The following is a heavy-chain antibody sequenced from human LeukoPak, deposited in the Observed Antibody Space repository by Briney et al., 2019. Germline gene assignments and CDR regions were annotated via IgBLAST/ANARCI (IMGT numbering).Heavy chain of an antibody. CDR1: GFTFSSYG. V-gene: IGHV3-30*03. CDR3: ATRRPPTSIVVVPAAIGWFDP. Sequence: GRSLRLSCAASGFTFSSYGMHWVRQAPGKGLEWVAVISYDGSNKYYADSVKGRFTISRDNSKNTLYLQMNSLRAEDTAVYYCATRRPPTSIVVVPAAIGWFDPWGQGTLVTVSS. CDR2: ISYDGSNK. J-gene: IGHJ5*02. D-gene: IGHD2-2*02.